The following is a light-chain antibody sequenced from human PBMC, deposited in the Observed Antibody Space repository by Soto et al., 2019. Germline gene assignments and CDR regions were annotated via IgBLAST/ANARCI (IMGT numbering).Light chain of an antibody. V-gene: IGKV1-27*01. Sequence: DIQMTQSPSSLSASVGDRVTITCRASQGISSYLAWYQEKPGQVPKLLIYAASSLQSGVPSRFSGSGSGTEFTLTISSLQPDDFATYYCQHYNSYSEAFGQGTKVDIK. J-gene: IGKJ1*01. CDR1: QGISSY. CDR3: QHYNSYSEA. CDR2: AAS.